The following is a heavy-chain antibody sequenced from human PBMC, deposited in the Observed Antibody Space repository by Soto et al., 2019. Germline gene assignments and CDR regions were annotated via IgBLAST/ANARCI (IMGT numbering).Heavy chain of an antibody. V-gene: IGHV1-18*01. Sequence: ASVKVSCKASGDTFTSYDIRWVRQATGQGLERMGWMNTNNGNTNYAQKLQGRVTMTTDTSTSTAYMELRSLRSDDTALYYCGRDLYQSVFYYGMDVWGQGTTVTVSS. J-gene: IGHJ6*02. CDR3: GRDLYQSVFYYGMDV. CDR1: GDTFTSYD. D-gene: IGHD2-2*01. CDR2: MNTNNGNT.